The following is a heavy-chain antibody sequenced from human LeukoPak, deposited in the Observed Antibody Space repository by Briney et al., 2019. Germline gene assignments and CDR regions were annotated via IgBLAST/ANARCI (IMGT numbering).Heavy chain of an antibody. J-gene: IGHJ4*02. V-gene: IGHV1-18*01. CDR2: ISAYNGNT. CDR1: GYTFTSYG. D-gene: IGHD1-1*01. CDR3: ARDRPSAGTTNFDY. Sequence: ASVKVSCKASGYTFTSYGISWVRQAPGQGLEWMGWISAYNGNTNYAQKLQGRVTMTTDTSTSTAYMELRSPRSDDTAVYYCARDRPSAGTTNFDYWGQGTLVTVSS.